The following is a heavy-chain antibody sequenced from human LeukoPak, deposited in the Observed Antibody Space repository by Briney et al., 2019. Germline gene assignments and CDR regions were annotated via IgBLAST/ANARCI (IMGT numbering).Heavy chain of an antibody. CDR2: IYYSGST. D-gene: IGHD3-22*01. J-gene: IGHJ4*02. CDR1: GGSISSSSYY. CDR3: ATRGDSAYYYDSSGYYPFDY. V-gene: IGHV4-39*01. Sequence: SETLSLTCTASGGSISSSSYYWGWIRQPPGKGLEWIGSIYYSGSTYYNPSLKSRVTISVDTSKNQFSLKLSSVTAADTAVYYCATRGDSAYYYDSSGYYPFDYWGQGTLVTVSS.